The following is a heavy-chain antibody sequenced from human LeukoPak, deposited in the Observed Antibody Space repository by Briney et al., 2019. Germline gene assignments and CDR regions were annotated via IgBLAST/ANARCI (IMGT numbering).Heavy chain of an antibody. CDR3: ARQRSSSRDPNHYYYYMDV. D-gene: IGHD6-13*01. CDR2: IYYSGST. V-gene: IGHV4-39*01. CDR1: GGSFSSSSYY. Sequence: PSETLSLTCTVSGGSFSSSSYYWGWIRQPPGKGLEWIGSIYYSGSTYYNPSLKSRVTISVDTSKNQFSLKLSSVTAADTAVYYCARQRSSSRDPNHYYYYMDVWGKGTTVTVSS. J-gene: IGHJ6*03.